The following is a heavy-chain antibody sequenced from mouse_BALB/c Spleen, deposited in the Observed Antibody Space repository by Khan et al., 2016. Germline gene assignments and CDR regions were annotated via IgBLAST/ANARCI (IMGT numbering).Heavy chain of an antibody. CDR1: GFTFSTYA. J-gene: IGHJ4*01. Sequence: EVELVESGGGLVQPGGSLKLSCAASGFTFSTYAMSWVRQTPDKRLELVATINSNGGSTYYPDNVKGRFTISRDNAKNTLYLQMSSLKSEDTAMYYCARVRQDVDYWGQGTSVTVSS. CDR3: ARVRQDVDY. CDR2: INSNGGST. D-gene: IGHD2-14*01. V-gene: IGHV5-6-3*01.